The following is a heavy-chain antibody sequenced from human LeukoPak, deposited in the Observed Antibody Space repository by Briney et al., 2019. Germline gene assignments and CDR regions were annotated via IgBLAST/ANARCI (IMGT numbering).Heavy chain of an antibody. CDR3: AKGASSKVAGTGGYFQH. CDR1: GFTFSTYA. J-gene: IGHJ1*01. CDR2: ISGGGDK. Sequence: GGSLRLSCAASGFTFSTYAMSWVRQAPGKGLEWVTTISGGGDKQYADHVKGRFTVSRDDSKNTLYLQMNSLRAEDTAVYYCAKGASSKVAGTGGYFQHWGQGTLVTVSS. V-gene: IGHV3-23*01. D-gene: IGHD6-19*01.